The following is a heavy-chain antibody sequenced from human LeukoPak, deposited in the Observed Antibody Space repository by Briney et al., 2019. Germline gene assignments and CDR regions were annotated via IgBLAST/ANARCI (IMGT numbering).Heavy chain of an antibody. V-gene: IGHV1-46*01. CDR3: ARGIRSQLELDH. Sequence: GASVKVSCKASGYTFTSYYMHWVRQAPGQGLEWMGLINPTGGSTGYAQKFQGRVTMTRTTSISTAYMELNSLTSEDTAVYYCARGIRSQLELDHWGQGTRVTVSS. J-gene: IGHJ4*02. CDR1: GYTFTSYY. D-gene: IGHD1-1*01. CDR2: INPTGGST.